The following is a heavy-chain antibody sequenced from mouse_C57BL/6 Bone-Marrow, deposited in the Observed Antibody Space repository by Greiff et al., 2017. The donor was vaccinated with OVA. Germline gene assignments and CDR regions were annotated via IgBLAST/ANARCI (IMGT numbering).Heavy chain of an antibody. Sequence: EVKLVESGGGLVKPGGSLTLSCAASGFTFSSYAMSWVRQTPEKRLEWVATISDGGSYTYYPDNVKGRFTISRDNAKNTLYLQMSRLKSEDTAMYYCARRPTGTSYYFDYWGQGTTLTVSS. J-gene: IGHJ2*01. CDR1: GFTFSSYA. D-gene: IGHD4-1*01. CDR2: ISDGGSYT. CDR3: ARRPTGTSYYFDY. V-gene: IGHV5-4*03.